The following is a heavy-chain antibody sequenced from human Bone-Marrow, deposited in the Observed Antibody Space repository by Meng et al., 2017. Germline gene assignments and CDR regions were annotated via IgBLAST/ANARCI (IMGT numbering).Heavy chain of an antibody. CDR3: ARFLPGYSYGFDY. J-gene: IGHJ4*02. CDR1: GGSISSSNW. Sequence: GSLRLSCAVSGGSISSSNWWSWVRQPPGKGLEWIGEINHSGSTNYNPSLKSRVTISVDTSKNQFSLKLSSVTAADTAVYYCARFLPGYSYGFDYWGQGTLVTVSS. CDR2: INHSGST. V-gene: IGHV4-4*02. D-gene: IGHD5-18*01.